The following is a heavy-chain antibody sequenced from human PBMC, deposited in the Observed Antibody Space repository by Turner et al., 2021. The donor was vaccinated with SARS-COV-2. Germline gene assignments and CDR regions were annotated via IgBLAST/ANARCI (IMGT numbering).Heavy chain of an antibody. Sequence: QVQLVESGGGVVQPGRSLRPSCAASGFTFSTYAMHWVRQAQGKGLEWVAVISYDGSNKYYADSVKGRFTISRDNSKNTLYLQMSSLRAEDTAVYYCARGLGGGYYYGMDVWGQGTTVTVSS. CDR3: ARGLGGGYYYGMDV. V-gene: IGHV3-30*04. J-gene: IGHJ6*02. D-gene: IGHD3-16*01. CDR2: ISYDGSNK. CDR1: GFTFSTYA.